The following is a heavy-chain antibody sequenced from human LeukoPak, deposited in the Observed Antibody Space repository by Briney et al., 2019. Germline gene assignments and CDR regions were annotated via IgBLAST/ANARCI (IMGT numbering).Heavy chain of an antibody. CDR2: IYPGDSDT. D-gene: IGHD3-22*01. Sequence: GESLKISCKGSGYRFTSYWIGWVRQMPGKGQEWMGIIYPGDSDTRYSPSFQGQVTISADKSISTAYLQWSSLKASDTAMYYCARVRPYDSSGSKDAFDIWGQGTMVTVSS. J-gene: IGHJ3*02. V-gene: IGHV5-51*01. CDR1: GYRFTSYW. CDR3: ARVRPYDSSGSKDAFDI.